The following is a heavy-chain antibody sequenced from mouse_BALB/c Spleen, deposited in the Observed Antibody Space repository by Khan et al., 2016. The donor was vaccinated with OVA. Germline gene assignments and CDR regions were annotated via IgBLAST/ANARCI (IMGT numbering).Heavy chain of an antibody. D-gene: IGHD2-10*02. V-gene: IGHV3-6*02. CDR1: GYSITSGYY. Sequence: VQLKESGPGLVKPSQSLSLTCSVTGYSITSGYYWNWIRQLPGNKLEWMGYISYDGSTNYNPTLKNQITITRDTSKNPFFMKLNSVTTEDTATYYCASAYGNYENAMDYWGQGTSVTVSS. J-gene: IGHJ4*01. CDR3: ASAYGNYENAMDY. CDR2: ISYDGST.